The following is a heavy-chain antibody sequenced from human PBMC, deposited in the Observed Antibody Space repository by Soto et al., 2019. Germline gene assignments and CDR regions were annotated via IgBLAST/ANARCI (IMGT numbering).Heavy chain of an antibody. CDR3: ARGRGRFGELRTNWFDP. D-gene: IGHD3-10*01. J-gene: IGHJ5*02. CDR2: INAGNGNT. V-gene: IGHV1-3*01. Sequence: QVQLVQSGAEVKKPGASVKVSCKASGYTFTSYAMHGVRQAPGQSREWLGWINAGNGNTKYSHQFHGRVTISRDTCAITAYRELSSLSSEDTAVYYCARGRGRFGELRTNWFDPLGQGTLVTVSS. CDR1: GYTFTSYA.